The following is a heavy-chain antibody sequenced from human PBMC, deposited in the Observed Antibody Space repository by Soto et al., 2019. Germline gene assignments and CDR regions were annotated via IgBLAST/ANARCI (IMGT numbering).Heavy chain of an antibody. CDR1: GGSISSSSYY. V-gene: IGHV4-39*01. CDR3: ARRRSTYYDFWSGYDGWFDP. D-gene: IGHD3-3*01. CDR2: IYYSGST. Sequence: SETLSLTCTVSGGSISSSSYYWGWIRQPPGKGLEWIGSIYYSGSTYYNPSLKSRVTISVDTSKNQLSLKLSSVTAADTAVYYCARRRSTYYDFWSGYDGWFDPWGQGTLVTVSS. J-gene: IGHJ5*02.